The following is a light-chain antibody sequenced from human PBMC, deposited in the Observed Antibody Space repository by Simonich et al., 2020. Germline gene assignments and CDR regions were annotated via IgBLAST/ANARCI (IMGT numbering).Light chain of an antibody. CDR1: GRDVGGYNY. V-gene: IGLV2-14*01. Sequence: QSALTQPASGSGSPGQSITISCTGTGRDVGGYNYFSWYQQHPGKAPNLMIYDVRKRPAGVSNRFSGSKSGNTASLTISGLQAEDEADYYCSSYTSSSTLVFGGGTKLTVL. CDR3: SSYTSSSTLV. J-gene: IGLJ3*02. CDR2: DVR.